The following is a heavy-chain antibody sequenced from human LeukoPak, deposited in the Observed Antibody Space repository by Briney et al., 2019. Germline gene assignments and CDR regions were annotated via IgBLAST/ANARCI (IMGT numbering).Heavy chain of an antibody. V-gene: IGHV3-74*01. CDR2: INGDGSTT. J-gene: IGHJ4*02. Sequence: GGSLRLSCAASGFTFSSYWMHWVRQAPGKGLVWVSRINGDGSTTTYVDSVKGRFTIYRDNAKNTVYLQMNSLRVEDTAVYYCANLWFGERGPFDYWGQGTLVTVSS. CDR1: GFTFSSYW. D-gene: IGHD3-10*01. CDR3: ANLWFGERGPFDY.